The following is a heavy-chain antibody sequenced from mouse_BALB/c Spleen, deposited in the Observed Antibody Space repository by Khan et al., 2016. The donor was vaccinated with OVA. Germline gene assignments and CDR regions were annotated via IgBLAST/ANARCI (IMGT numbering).Heavy chain of an antibody. CDR2: ITYSGST. CDR3: ARGRAY. J-gene: IGHJ3*01. Sequence: EVQLQESGPGLVKPSQSLSLTCTVTGYSITSDYAWNWIRQFPGNKLEWMGYITYSGSTSYTPSLKSRFSITRDTSKHQFFLQLNALTTEDTATYYCARGRAYWGQGTLVTVSA. V-gene: IGHV3-2*02. D-gene: IGHD3-3*01. CDR1: GYSITSDYA.